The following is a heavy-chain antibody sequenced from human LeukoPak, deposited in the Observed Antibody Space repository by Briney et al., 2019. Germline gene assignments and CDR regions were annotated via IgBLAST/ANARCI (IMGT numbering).Heavy chain of an antibody. Sequence: PGGSLRLSCAASGFTFSSYGMHWVRQAPGKGLEWVAFIRYDGSNKYYADSVKGRFTISRDNSKNTLYLQMNSLRAEDTAVYYCATGVMVPDAFDIWGQGTMVTVSS. CDR3: ATGVMVPDAFDI. D-gene: IGHD4/OR15-4a*01. CDR2: IRYDGSNK. V-gene: IGHV3-30*02. J-gene: IGHJ3*02. CDR1: GFTFSSYG.